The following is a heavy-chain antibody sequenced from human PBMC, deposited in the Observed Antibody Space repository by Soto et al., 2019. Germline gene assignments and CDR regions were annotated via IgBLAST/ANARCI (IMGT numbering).Heavy chain of an antibody. V-gene: IGHV4-39*02. CDR2: VYYSGST. J-gene: IGHJ4*02. Sequence: QVEMQESGPGLVRPSETLSLTCPVSGASLTSNNYYWGWIRQSPGKGLEWIGTVYYSGSTYYNPSLKSRVSISVYMSNFSLNLRSVTAADTAVYSCARGERRSVLILSVFDYWGQGKLVSVSS. CDR3: ARGERRSVLILSVFDY. CDR1: GASLTSNNYY.